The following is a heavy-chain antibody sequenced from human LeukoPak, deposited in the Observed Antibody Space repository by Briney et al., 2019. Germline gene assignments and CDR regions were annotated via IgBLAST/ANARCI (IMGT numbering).Heavy chain of an antibody. CDR2: ISAYNGNT. J-gene: IGHJ3*02. CDR3: ARDMSGSGSYFLNDAFDI. V-gene: IGHV1-18*01. CDR1: GYTFTSYG. Sequence: ASVKVSCKASGYTFTSYGISWVRQAPGQGLEWMGWISAYNGNTNYAQKLRGRVTMTTDTSTSTAYMELRSLRSDDTAVYYCARDMSGSGSYFLNDAFDIWGQGTMVTVSS. D-gene: IGHD3-10*01.